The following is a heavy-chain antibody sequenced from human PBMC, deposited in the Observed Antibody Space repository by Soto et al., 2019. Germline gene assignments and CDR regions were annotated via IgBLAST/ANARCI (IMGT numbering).Heavy chain of an antibody. J-gene: IGHJ2*01. Sequence: EVQLLESGGGLVQPGGSLNLSCTASGFTFSSYAMSWVRQAPGKGLEWVGAISGSGGSTNYADYMKGRFTISTDNSKNTLYLQMNSLRAEDTAVYYCATGYCSGGSCYYYWYFDLWGRGTMVTVSS. CDR2: ISGSGGST. CDR3: ATGYCSGGSCYYYWYFDL. CDR1: GFTFSSYA. V-gene: IGHV3-23*01. D-gene: IGHD2-15*01.